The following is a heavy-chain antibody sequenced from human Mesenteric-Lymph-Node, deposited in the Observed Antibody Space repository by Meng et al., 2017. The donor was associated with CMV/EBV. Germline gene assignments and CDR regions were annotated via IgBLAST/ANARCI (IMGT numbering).Heavy chain of an antibody. CDR1: GGTFSSYA. J-gene: IGHJ5*02. V-gene: IGHV1-69*04. D-gene: IGHD6-19*01. Sequence: SVKVSCKASGGTFSSYAISWVRQAPGQGLEWMGGIIPILGIANYAQKFQGRVTISRDTSLNTAYLELSSLRSEDTAVYYCARLDSSGPYNWFDPWGQGTLVTVSS. CDR2: IIPILGIA. CDR3: ARLDSSGPYNWFDP.